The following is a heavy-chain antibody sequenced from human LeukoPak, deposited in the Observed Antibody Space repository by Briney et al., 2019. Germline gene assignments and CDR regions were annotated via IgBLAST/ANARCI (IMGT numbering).Heavy chain of an antibody. CDR3: AKDSRLYSSGDFDY. V-gene: IGHV3-21*01. J-gene: IGHJ4*02. Sequence: GGSLRLSCAASGFTFSRYWINWVRQAPGKGLEWVSSIDVGSYTYYADSVKGRFTISRDNAKNSLYLQMNSLRAEDTAVYYCAKDSRLYSSGDFDYWGQGTLVTVSS. D-gene: IGHD6-19*01. CDR2: IDVGSYT. CDR1: GFTFSRYW.